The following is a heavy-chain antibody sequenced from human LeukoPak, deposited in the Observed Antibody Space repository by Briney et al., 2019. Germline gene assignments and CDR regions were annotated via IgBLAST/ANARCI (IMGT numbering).Heavy chain of an antibody. J-gene: IGHJ4*02. CDR2: IDWDDDK. CDR1: GFSLSTGGMR. CDR3: ARTSPETYSGSSPFDY. Sequence: SGPALVKPTQTLTLTCTFSGFSLSTGGMRVNWIRQPPGKALEWLARIDWDDDKFYSTSLKTRLTISKDTSKNQVVLTMTNIDPVDTATYYCARTSPETYSGSSPFDYWGQGTLVTVSS. D-gene: IGHD1-26*01. V-gene: IGHV2-70*04.